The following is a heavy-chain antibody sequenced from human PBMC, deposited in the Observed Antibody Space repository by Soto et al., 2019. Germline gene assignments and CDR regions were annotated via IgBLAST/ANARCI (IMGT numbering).Heavy chain of an antibody. CDR3: ASSCITTTGDYFDE. Sequence: PSETLSLTCAVSGGSISSGGYSWSWIRQPPGKGLEWIGYIYHSGSTYYNPSLKSRVTISVDRSKNQFSLKLSSVTAADTAVYYCASSCITTTGDYFDEWGQGTLVTVSS. CDR1: GGSISSGGYS. D-gene: IGHD3-10*01. CDR2: IYHSGST. V-gene: IGHV4-30-2*01. J-gene: IGHJ4*02.